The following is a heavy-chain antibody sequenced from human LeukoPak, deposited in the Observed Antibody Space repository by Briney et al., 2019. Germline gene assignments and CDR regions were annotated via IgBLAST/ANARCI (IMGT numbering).Heavy chain of an antibody. CDR3: ARGPYSSSSGWFDP. D-gene: IGHD6-6*01. V-gene: IGHV1-2*02. CDR1: GYTFTGYY. CDR2: INPNSGGT. Sequence: VASVKVSCKASGYTFTGYYMHWVRQAPGQGLEWMGWINPNSGGTNYAQKFQGRVTMTRDTSISTAYMELSRLRSDDTAVYYCARGPYSSSSGWFDPWGQGTQVTVSS. J-gene: IGHJ5*02.